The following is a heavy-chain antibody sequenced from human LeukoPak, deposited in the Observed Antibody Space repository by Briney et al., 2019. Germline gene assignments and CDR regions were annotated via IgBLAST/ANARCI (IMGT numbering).Heavy chain of an antibody. D-gene: IGHD1-26*01. V-gene: IGHV4-4*02. CDR2: IAHDVTT. CDR3: TREDRPYCPFAY. Sequence: SETLSLTCGVSGGSIDITNYWSWVRQAPGKGLEWIGEIAHDVTTNYNPSLRSRVAMSFDRAKNQFSLSLTSVTAADTAVYYCTREDRPYCPFAYWGQGVLVTVSS. CDR1: GGSIDITNY. J-gene: IGHJ4*02.